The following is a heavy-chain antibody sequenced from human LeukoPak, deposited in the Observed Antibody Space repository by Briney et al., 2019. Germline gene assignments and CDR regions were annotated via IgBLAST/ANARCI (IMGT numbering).Heavy chain of an antibody. V-gene: IGHV4-4*07. D-gene: IGHD3-9*01. CDR2: IYTSGST. CDR3: ARGGFDWFPHYYYYYGMDV. CDR1: GGSISSYY. Sequence: SETLSLTCTVSGGSISSYYWSWIRQPAGKGLEWIGRIYTSGSTNYNPSLKSRVTISVDTSKNQFSLKLSSVTAADTVVYYCARGGFDWFPHYYYYYGMDVWGQGTTVTVSS. J-gene: IGHJ6*02.